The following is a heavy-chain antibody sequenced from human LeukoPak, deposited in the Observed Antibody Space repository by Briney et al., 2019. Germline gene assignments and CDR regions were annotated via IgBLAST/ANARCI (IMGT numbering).Heavy chain of an antibody. CDR2: IRYDGTDK. J-gene: IGHJ4*02. D-gene: IGHD1-1*01. CDR3: AADNGPHSD. CDR1: GFIFSSYG. Sequence: SGGPLRLSCAASGFIFSSYGMHWVRQAPGKGLEWVAFIRYDGTDKYYADSVKGRITIPRDNSKNTLYLQMNSLRPEDTAVYYCAADNGPHSDWGQGTLVTVSS. V-gene: IGHV3-30*02.